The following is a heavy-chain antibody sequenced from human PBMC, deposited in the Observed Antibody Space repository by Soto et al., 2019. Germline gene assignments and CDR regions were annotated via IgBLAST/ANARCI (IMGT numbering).Heavy chain of an antibody. D-gene: IGHD2-2*01. CDR2: VWYDGSNE. V-gene: IGHV3-33*01. CDR3: AREDSIIIPAVSDF. Sequence: GGSLRLSCRTSGFAFNSYVMHWVRQAPGKGLEWVAVVWYDGSNEKYADSVKGRFIISRDSSENTLYLQMNTLRVDDTADYYCAREDSIIIPAVSDFWGQGTLVTVSS. CDR1: GFAFNSYV. J-gene: IGHJ4*02.